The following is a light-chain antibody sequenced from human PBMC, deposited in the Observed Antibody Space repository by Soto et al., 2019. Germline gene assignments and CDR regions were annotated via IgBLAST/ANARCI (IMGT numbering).Light chain of an antibody. CDR3: QSYDRSLSAYG. Sequence: SVLTQLPSGSRAPGQRVTITYTGSSSNIGAGYDVHWYQQFPGTAPNLLIYGNRNRPSGVPDRFSGSKSGTSASLATTGLQAEDEADYYCQSYDRSLSAYGCGTGTKVTV. CDR1: SSNIGAGYD. CDR2: GNR. J-gene: IGLJ1*01. V-gene: IGLV1-40*01.